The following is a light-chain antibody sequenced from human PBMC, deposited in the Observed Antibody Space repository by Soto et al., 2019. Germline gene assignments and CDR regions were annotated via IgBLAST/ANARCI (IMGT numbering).Light chain of an antibody. CDR2: EVS. J-gene: IGLJ3*02. CDR1: SSDVGAYNY. CDR3: SSYTTSSTTV. Sequence: QYALTQPASVSGSPGQSITISCTGTSSDVGAYNYVSWYQQHPGKAPKFMIYEVSNRPSGVSNRFSGSKSGNTASLTISGLQAEDEADYYCSSYTTSSTTVFGGGTKLTVL. V-gene: IGLV2-14*01.